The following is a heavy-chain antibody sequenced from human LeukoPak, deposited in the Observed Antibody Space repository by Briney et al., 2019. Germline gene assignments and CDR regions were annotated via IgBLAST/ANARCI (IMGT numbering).Heavy chain of an antibody. D-gene: IGHD3-10*01. J-gene: IGHJ4*02. CDR2: IIPIFGTA. CDR3: AGLAPDSHCYGSGGGSFDY. Sequence: SVNVSCKASGGTFSSYAISWVRQAPGQGLEWMGGIIPIFGTANYAQKFQGRVTITPDESTSTAYMELSSLRSGDTAVYYWAGLAPDSHCYGSGGGSFDYWGQGTLVTVSS. CDR1: GGTFSSYA. V-gene: IGHV1-69*01.